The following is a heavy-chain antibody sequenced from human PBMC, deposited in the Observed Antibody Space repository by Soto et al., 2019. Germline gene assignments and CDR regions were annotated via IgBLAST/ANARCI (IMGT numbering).Heavy chain of an antibody. CDR1: GGSLSNYG. D-gene: IGHD4-17*01. V-gene: IGHV1-69*12. CDR3: ARGDATKIVVTTYYAMDV. CDR2: IIPVFGTA. J-gene: IGHJ6*02. Sequence: QVQVVQSGAEVKKPGSSVKVSCKASGGSLSNYGISWVRQAPGQGLEWMGGIIPVFGTANYAQKFQGRGTITADESTNIVYMDVTSLRSEDTAVYYCARGDATKIVVTTYYAMDVWGQGTTVIVSS.